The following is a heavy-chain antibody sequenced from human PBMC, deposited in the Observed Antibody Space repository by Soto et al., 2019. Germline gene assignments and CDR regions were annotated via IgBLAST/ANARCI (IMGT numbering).Heavy chain of an antibody. CDR3: AAQGLPIYHYYGMDV. V-gene: IGHV1-69*12. D-gene: IGHD5-18*01. CDR1: GGTFSSSA. J-gene: IGHJ6*02. CDR2: IIPIFGTA. Sequence: QVQLVQSGAEVKKPGSSVKVSCKASGGTFSSSAISWVRQAPGQGLEWMGGIIPIFGTANYAQKFQGRVTITADESTSTAYTELRSLRSEDTPVYYCAAQGLPIYHYYGMDVWGQGTTVTVSS.